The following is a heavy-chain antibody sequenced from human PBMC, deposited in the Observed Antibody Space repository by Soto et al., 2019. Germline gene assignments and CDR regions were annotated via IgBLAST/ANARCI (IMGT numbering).Heavy chain of an antibody. D-gene: IGHD2-2*01. Sequence: QITLNESGPTLVKPTQTLTLTCTFSGFALSTRDVGVGWIRQPPGEALEWLGVVYWDDSKTYSPPLESRLTLTKDTTKYQVVLRMTKMEPVDTATYYCAHCRGGVASFWGQGTLVTVSS. CDR2: VYWDDSK. CDR1: GFALSTRDVG. CDR3: AHCRGGVASF. V-gene: IGHV2-5*02. J-gene: IGHJ4*02.